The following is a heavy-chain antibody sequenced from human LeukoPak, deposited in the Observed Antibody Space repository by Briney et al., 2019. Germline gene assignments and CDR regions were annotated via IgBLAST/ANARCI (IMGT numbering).Heavy chain of an antibody. CDR3: AKGRSTYYYGSGGYYKPYYFDY. J-gene: IGHJ4*02. Sequence: PGRSLRLSCAASGFTFDDYAMHWVRQAPGKGLEWVSGISWNSGSIGYADSVQGRFTIARDNAKNSLYLQMNSLRAEDMALYYCAKGRSTYYYGSGGYYKPYYFDYWGQGTLVTVSS. D-gene: IGHD3-10*01. CDR1: GFTFDDYA. V-gene: IGHV3-9*03. CDR2: ISWNSGSI.